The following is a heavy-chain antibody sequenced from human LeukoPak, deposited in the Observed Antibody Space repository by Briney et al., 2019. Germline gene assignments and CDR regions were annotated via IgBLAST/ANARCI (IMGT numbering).Heavy chain of an antibody. V-gene: IGHV3-7*01. J-gene: IGHJ6*03. Sequence: GGSLRLSCAASGFTFSSYWMSWVRQAPGKGLEWVANIKQDGSEKYYVDSVKGRFTISRDNAKNSLYLQMNSLRAEDTAVYYCARASAGYYDSSGYRHPAYYYMDVWGKGTTVTVSS. CDR3: ARASAGYYDSSGYRHPAYYYMDV. CDR2: IKQDGSEK. D-gene: IGHD3-22*01. CDR1: GFTFSSYW.